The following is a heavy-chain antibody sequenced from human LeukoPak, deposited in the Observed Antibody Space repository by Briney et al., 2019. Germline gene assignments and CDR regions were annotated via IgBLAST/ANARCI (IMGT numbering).Heavy chain of an antibody. Sequence: PGGSLRLSCGASGFTFRTHGMNWVRQAPGKGLEWVSGITPSGGGTYYADSVKGRFTISRDDSKNTVSLQMNSLRVEDTAVYYCASRIVGTPDYFDYWGQGTLVTVSS. J-gene: IGHJ4*02. CDR3: ASRIVGTPDYFDY. V-gene: IGHV3-23*01. CDR1: GFTFRTHG. CDR2: ITPSGGGT. D-gene: IGHD1-26*01.